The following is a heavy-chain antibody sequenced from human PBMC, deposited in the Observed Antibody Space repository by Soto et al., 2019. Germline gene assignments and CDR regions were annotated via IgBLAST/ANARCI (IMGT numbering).Heavy chain of an antibody. CDR3: AKDRRAGGNSAFYFDF. V-gene: IGHV3-23*01. CDR2: ISATGGGT. J-gene: IGHJ4*02. CDR1: GFKFSNYA. Sequence: GGSLRLSCAASGFKFSNYAMSWVRQAPGKGLEWVSLISATGGGTYCADSVKGRFTISRDNSHNTLYLQVHSLTAEDTAVYYCAKDRRAGGNSAFYFDFWGQGAQVTVSS. D-gene: IGHD3-16*01.